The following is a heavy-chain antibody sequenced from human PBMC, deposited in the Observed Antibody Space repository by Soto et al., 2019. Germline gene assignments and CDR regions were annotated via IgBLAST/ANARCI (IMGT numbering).Heavy chain of an antibody. J-gene: IGHJ4*02. CDR3: ARVFCSGGGCYSIDY. V-gene: IGHV1-46*03. D-gene: IGHD2-15*01. Sequence: QVQLVQSGAEVKKPGASVKVSCKASGYTFTTYYMHWVRQAPGQGLEWMGIINPSGGSTNYAQKFQGRVTMTRDTVTSTVYMELSSLRSEDTAVYYCARVFCSGGGCYSIDYWGQGTLVTVSS. CDR1: GYTFTTYY. CDR2: INPSGGST.